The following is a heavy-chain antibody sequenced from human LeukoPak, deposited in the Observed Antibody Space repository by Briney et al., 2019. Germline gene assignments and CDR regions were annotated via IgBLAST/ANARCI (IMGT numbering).Heavy chain of an antibody. D-gene: IGHD1-14*01. Sequence: SETLSLTCTVSGGSMSTHYWSWIRQPPGKGLEWVGFIFYSGSATYNPSLQSRLAISLDTSSNQFSLKLSSVTAADSAVYYCARVSVGGTGPDYWGQGTLVTVAS. J-gene: IGHJ4*02. CDR3: ARVSVGGTGPDY. CDR1: GGSMSTHY. CDR2: IFYSGSA. V-gene: IGHV4-59*11.